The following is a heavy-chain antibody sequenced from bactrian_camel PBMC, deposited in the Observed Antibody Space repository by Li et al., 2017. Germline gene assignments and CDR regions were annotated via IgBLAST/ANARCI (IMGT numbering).Heavy chain of an antibody. J-gene: IGHJ4*01. V-gene: IGHV3S55*01. CDR2: IDRAGTT. D-gene: IGHD2*01. CDR3: AADLSTPSCALVSRTSYKF. CDR1: VDTSSLYC. Sequence: HVQLVESGGGSVLVGGSLRLSCAASVDTSSLYCMAWFHQAPGKDHELVARIDRAGTTWYRDSVKDRLTISKDNAKNILLLQMNSLKPEDTAMYYCAADLSTPSCALVSRTSYKFWGQGTQVTVS.